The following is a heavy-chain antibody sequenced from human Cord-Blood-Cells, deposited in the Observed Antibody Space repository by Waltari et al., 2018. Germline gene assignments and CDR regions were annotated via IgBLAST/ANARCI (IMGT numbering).Heavy chain of an antibody. J-gene: IGHJ3*02. D-gene: IGHD3-10*01. CDR1: GYTFTSYA. V-gene: IGHV1-3*01. CDR3: ARFDGDDAFDI. CDR2: INAGNVNT. Sequence: QVQLVQSGAEVKKPGASVKVSCKASGYTFTSYAMHWVRQAPGQRVEWMGWINAGNVNTKYSQKFQGRGTITRDTSASTAYMELSSLRSEDTAVYYCARFDGDDAFDIWGQGTMVTVSS.